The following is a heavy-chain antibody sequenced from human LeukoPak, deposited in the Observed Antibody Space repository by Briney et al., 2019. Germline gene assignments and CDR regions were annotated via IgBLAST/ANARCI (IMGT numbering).Heavy chain of an antibody. D-gene: IGHD3-16*01. CDR3: ARTPVGFKLGGGLYYYGMDV. CDR1: GYTFTDYY. J-gene: IGHJ6*02. Sequence: GASVKVSCKASGYTFTDYYIHWVRQAPGRGLEWMGWINPKSGGTHFAQKFQGRVTMTRDTSISTADMELSRLRSDNPAVCYCARTPVGFKLGGGLYYYGMDVWGQGTTVTVSS. V-gene: IGHV1-2*02. CDR2: INPKSGGT.